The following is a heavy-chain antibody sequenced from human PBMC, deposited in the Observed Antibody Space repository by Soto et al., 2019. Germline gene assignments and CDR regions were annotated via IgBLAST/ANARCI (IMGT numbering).Heavy chain of an antibody. V-gene: IGHV2-5*02. D-gene: IGHD3-3*01. Sequence: QITLNESGPTVVRPTETLTLTCRFSGFSLTTSGVGVGWIRQSPGKAPEWLALIYWDDDKRYSASLKSRLTITKDTSKNQVVLTVSDLDPTQTATHSGAHSVRSTVFGLVTTTAIYFDFWGQGTPVAVSS. CDR2: IYWDDDK. J-gene: IGHJ4*02. CDR1: GFSLTTSGVG. CDR3: AHSVRSTVFGLVTTTAIYFDF.